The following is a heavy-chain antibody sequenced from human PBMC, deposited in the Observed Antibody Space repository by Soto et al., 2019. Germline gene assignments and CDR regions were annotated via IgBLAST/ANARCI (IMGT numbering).Heavy chain of an antibody. CDR1: GWSFSGYY. CDR2: INHSGST. CDR3: ARPLRYDSSGYRSGPFVF. Sequence: SETLSLTCAVYGWSFSGYYWSWIRQPPGKGLEGIGEINHSGSTNYNPSLKSRVTISVDTSKNQFSMKLSSATAADTAVYYCARPLRYDSSGYRSGPFVFWGQGTLVTVSS. D-gene: IGHD3-22*01. V-gene: IGHV4-34*01. J-gene: IGHJ4*02.